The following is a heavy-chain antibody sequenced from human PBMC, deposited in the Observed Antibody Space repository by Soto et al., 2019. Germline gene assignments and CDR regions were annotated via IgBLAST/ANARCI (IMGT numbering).Heavy chain of an antibody. J-gene: IGHJ6*02. V-gene: IGHV3-13*05. Sequence: EVQLVESGGGLVQPGGSLRLSCEASGFTFRNYDMHWVRQGTGKGLEWVSGISAAGDPDYADSVEGRFTITRENAQNSFCLQMNSLRVGDTAVYYCARTDRDFSGLDVWGQGTTVIGSS. CDR1: GFTFRNYD. CDR3: ARTDRDFSGLDV. CDR2: ISAAGDP.